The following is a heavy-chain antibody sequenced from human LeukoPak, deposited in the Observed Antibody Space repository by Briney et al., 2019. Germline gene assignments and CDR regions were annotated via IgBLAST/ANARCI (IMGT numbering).Heavy chain of an antibody. CDR3: ARDKVLNGFDI. J-gene: IGHJ3*02. Sequence: SQTLSLTCAISGDSVSSNTGIWNWVRQSPSRGLEWLGRTYYRSKWFIDYALSVKGRMTNNPDTSKNQFSLQLNSVTPEDTAVYYCARDKVLNGFDIWGQGTMVTVSS. CDR2: TYYRSKWFI. CDR1: GDSVSSNTGI. V-gene: IGHV6-1*01. D-gene: IGHD2-8*02.